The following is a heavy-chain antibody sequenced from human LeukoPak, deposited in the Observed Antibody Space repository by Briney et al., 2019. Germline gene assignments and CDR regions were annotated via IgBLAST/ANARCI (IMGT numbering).Heavy chain of an antibody. D-gene: IGHD3-22*01. CDR1: GFTFSRYW. V-gene: IGHV3-74*01. CDR3: ARAPSEVGGYYPEYFRH. CDR2: IKSDGKT. Sequence: TGGSLRLSCKASGFTFSRYWMHWVRQAPGKGLVWVSRIKSDGKTNYADSVKGRFTISRDNAKNTVSLQMDSLRAEDTGVYYCARAPSEVGGYYPEYFRHWGQGTLVTVSS. J-gene: IGHJ1*01.